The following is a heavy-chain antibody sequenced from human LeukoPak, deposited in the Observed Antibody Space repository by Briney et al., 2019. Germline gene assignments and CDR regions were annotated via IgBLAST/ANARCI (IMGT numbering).Heavy chain of an antibody. CDR1: GGSISSYY. D-gene: IGHD3-3*01. J-gene: IGHJ4*02. CDR2: IYYIGST. Sequence: SETLSLTCSVSGGSISSYYWSWIRQPPGKGLEWIGYIYYIGSTNYNPSLKSRVTISVDTSKNQFSLKLSSVTAADTAVYYCARLTYYDFWSGYFDYWGQGTLVTVSS. V-gene: IGHV4-59*12. CDR3: ARLTYYDFWSGYFDY.